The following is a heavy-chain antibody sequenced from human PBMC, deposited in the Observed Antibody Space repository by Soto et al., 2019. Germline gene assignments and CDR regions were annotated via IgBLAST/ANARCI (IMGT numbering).Heavy chain of an antibody. Sequence: PGESLKISCEASGYTFTNYWISWVRQMPGKGLEWMGNIDPSDSYTNYSPSFQGHVTISADKSISTAYLQWSSLMASDTAMYYCARLGGYDAYYFGMDVWGQGTTVTAP. CDR1: GYTFTNYW. CDR3: ARLGGYDAYYFGMDV. V-gene: IGHV5-10-1*01. D-gene: IGHD3-22*01. J-gene: IGHJ6*02. CDR2: IDPSDSYT.